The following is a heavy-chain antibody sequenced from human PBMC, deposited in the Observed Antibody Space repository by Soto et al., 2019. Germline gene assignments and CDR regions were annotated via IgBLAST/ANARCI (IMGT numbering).Heavy chain of an antibody. CDR1: GGSISSYY. V-gene: IGHV4-59*01. J-gene: IGHJ4*02. D-gene: IGHD2-15*01. CDR3: ARGYDFCSGGSCYPGTTYFDY. CDR2: IYYSGST. Sequence: SETLSLTCTVSGGSISSYYWSWIRQPPGKGLEWIGYIYYSGSTNYNPSLKSRVTISVDTSKNQFSLKLSSVTAADTAVYYCARGYDFCSGGSCYPGTTYFDYWGQGTLVTVSS.